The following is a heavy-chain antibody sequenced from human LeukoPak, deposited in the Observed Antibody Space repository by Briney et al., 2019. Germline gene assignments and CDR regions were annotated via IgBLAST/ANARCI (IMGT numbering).Heavy chain of an antibody. CDR3: ATEPKQFTNYYYGMDV. CDR2: FDPEDGET. D-gene: IGHD6-19*01. J-gene: IGHJ6*02. CDR1: GYTLTELS. Sequence: ASVTVSCKVSGYTLTELSMHWVRQAPGKGLEWMGGFDPEDGETIYAQKFQGRVTMTEDTSTDTAYMELSSLRSEDTAVYYCATEPKQFTNYYYGMDVWGQGTTVTVSS. V-gene: IGHV1-24*01.